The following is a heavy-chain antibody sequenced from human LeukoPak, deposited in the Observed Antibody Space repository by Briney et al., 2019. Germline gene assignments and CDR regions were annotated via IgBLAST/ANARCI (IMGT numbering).Heavy chain of an antibody. J-gene: IGHJ4*02. Sequence: PGGSLRLSCAASGFSLSSYPMHWVRQATGQGLEWVALLSYDGISKYYADSVKGRFTISRDNSKNTLYLHMDSLRPEDTAVYYCARDPQWELLKYYFAYWGQGTLVTVSS. CDR3: ARDPQWELLKYYFAY. V-gene: IGHV3-30-3*01. CDR2: LSYDGISK. CDR1: GFSLSSYP. D-gene: IGHD1-26*01.